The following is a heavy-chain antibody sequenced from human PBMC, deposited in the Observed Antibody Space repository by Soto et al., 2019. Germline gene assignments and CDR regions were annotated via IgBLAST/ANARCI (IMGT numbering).Heavy chain of an antibody. CDR1: GYIFTTYS. CDR3: AKVRPLPMVRGVISAAGRGYFDY. V-gene: IGHV1-18*04. J-gene: IGHJ4*02. D-gene: IGHD3-10*01. CDR2: VSASNGKT. Sequence: ASVKVSCKASGYIFTTYSITWVRQAPGQGLEWMGWVSASNGKTNYAQKFEDRVTMTTDTSTTTAYMELRNLRSDDTAVYYCAKVRPLPMVRGVISAAGRGYFDYWGQGTLVTVSS.